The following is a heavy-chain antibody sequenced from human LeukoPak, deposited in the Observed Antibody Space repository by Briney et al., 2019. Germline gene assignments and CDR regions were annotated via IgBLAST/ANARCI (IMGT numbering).Heavy chain of an antibody. V-gene: IGHV3-21*01. J-gene: IGHJ4*02. D-gene: IGHD3-22*01. CDR1: GFTFSSYS. Sequence: PGGSLRLSCAASGFTFSSYSMNWVRQAPGKGLEWVSSISSRSSYIYYADSVKGRFTISRDNAKNSLYLQMNSLRAEDTAVYYCARIVSGDSSGYYHPTKPGSRVEGLVDYWGQGALVTVSS. CDR2: ISSRSSYI. CDR3: ARIVSGDSSGYYHPTKPGSRVEGLVDY.